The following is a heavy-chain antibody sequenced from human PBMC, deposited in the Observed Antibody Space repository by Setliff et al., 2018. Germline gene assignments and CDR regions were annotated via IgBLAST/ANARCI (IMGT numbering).Heavy chain of an antibody. CDR3: ARRNFYYDSSGFALYYYYMDV. D-gene: IGHD3-22*01. Sequence: ASVKVSCKASGYPFTNYGITWVRQAPGQGLEWLGWISTYNVNTTYAQKLQDRVTMTTDTSTSTAYMELRSRRSDDTAVYYCARRNFYYDSSGFALYYYYMDVWGKGTTVTVSS. CDR2: ISTYNVNT. CDR1: GYPFTNYG. J-gene: IGHJ6*03. V-gene: IGHV1-18*01.